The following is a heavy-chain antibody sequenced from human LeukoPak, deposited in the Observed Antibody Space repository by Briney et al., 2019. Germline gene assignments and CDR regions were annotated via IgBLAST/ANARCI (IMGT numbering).Heavy chain of an antibody. J-gene: IGHJ3*02. CDR3: AREDVTCAFDI. CDR2: ISSSGSTI. CDR1: GFTFSDYY. D-gene: IGHD3-16*01. V-gene: IGHV3-11*04. Sequence: GGSLRLSCAAYGFTFSDYYMSWIRQAPGEGLEWVSYISSSGSTIYYADSVKGRFTISRDNAKNSLYLQMNSLRAEDTAVYYCAREDVTCAFDIWGQGTMVTVSS.